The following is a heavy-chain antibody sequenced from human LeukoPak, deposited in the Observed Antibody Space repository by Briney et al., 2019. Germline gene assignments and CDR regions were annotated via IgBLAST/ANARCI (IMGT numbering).Heavy chain of an antibody. CDR1: GYTFTSYG. CDR2: ISAYNGNT. D-gene: IGHD3-22*01. V-gene: IGHV1-18*01. Sequence: ASVKVSCKASGYTFTSYGISWVRQAPGQGLEWMGWISAYNGNTNYAQKLQGRVTITADKSTSTAYMELSSLRSEDTAVYYCARDRSNFRANYYDSSGYLDYWGQGTLVTVSS. CDR3: ARDRSNFRANYYDSSGYLDY. J-gene: IGHJ4*02.